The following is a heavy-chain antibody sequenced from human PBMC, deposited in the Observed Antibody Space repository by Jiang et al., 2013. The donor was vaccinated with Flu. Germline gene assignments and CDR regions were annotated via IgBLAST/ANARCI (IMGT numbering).Heavy chain of an antibody. V-gene: IGHV1-69-2*01. CDR1: GNTFSDNH. CDR3: ATTRTPYYYDGDDYSDRVCFDY. CDR2: VDPQNGET. D-gene: IGHD3-22*01. Sequence: GAEVKKPGGAVKISCKVSGNTFSDNHMHWLRRAPGEGLEWVGLVDPQNGETIYAERFQGRVTITADTSIDTAYMDLGSLRSEDTALYYCATTRTPYYYDGDDYSDRVCFDYWGQGTLVTVSS. J-gene: IGHJ4*02.